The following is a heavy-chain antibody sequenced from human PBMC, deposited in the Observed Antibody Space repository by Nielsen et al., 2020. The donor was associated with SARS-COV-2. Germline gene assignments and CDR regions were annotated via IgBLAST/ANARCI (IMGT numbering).Heavy chain of an antibody. CDR3: ARDKDREGYSDN. Sequence: GESLKISCAASGFPFSSYWMHWVRQAPGKGLVWVSRINSDGSSTSYADSVKGRFTISRDKAKNTLYLEMNSLRAEDTAVYYCARDKDREGYSDNWGQGTLVTVSS. V-gene: IGHV3-74*01. CDR1: GFPFSSYW. D-gene: IGHD6-13*01. CDR2: INSDGSST. J-gene: IGHJ4*02.